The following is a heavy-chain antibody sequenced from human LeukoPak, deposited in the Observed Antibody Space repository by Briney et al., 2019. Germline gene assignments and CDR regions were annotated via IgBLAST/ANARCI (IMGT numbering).Heavy chain of an antibody. Sequence: SGGSLRLSCATSGFTFSNYNMNWVRQAPGKGLEWISFISYTSKSIYYAESVKGRFTISRDNAKDTLYLEMSSLRAEDSAVYYCVRDTIVGATLFYWGQGTRVTVSS. CDR3: VRDTIVGATLFY. V-gene: IGHV3-48*01. D-gene: IGHD1-26*01. J-gene: IGHJ4*02. CDR1: GFTFSNYN. CDR2: ISYTSKSI.